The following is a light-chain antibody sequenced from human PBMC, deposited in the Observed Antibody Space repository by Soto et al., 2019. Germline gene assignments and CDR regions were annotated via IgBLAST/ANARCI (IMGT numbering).Light chain of an antibody. CDR1: QSVTNDY. V-gene: IGKV3-20*01. CDR2: GTS. Sequence: EIVLTQSPGTLSLSPGERATLSCRASQSVTNDYLAWYQHKPGQAPRLLIYGTSSGATDIPDRFSGSGSGTDFTLTISRLEPEDFAVYYCQQDGSSPITFGPGTRLEIK. CDR3: QQDGSSPIT. J-gene: IGKJ5*01.